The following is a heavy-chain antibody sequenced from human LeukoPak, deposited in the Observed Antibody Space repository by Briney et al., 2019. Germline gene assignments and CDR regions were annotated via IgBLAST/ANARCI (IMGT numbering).Heavy chain of an antibody. V-gene: IGHV4-38-2*02. D-gene: IGHD3-22*01. CDR1: GYSISSGYY. CDR2: IYHSGST. Sequence: SETLSLTCTVSGYSISSGYYWGWIRQPPGKGLEWIGSIYHSGSTYYNPSLKSRVTISVDTSKNQFSLKLSSVTAADTAVYCCARAASSGYFDYWGQGTLVTVSS. J-gene: IGHJ4*02. CDR3: ARAASSGYFDY.